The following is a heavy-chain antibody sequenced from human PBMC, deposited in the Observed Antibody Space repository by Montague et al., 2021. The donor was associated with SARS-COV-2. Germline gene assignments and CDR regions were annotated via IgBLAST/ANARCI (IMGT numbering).Heavy chain of an antibody. D-gene: IGHD3-10*01. CDR2: INHSANT. J-gene: IGHJ6*02. V-gene: IGHV4-34*01. CDR3: ASGIYPSGSYYNRYYYGLDI. CDR1: GGSLSGYY. Sequence: SETLSLTCAVYGGSLSGYYWSWIRQPPEKGLEWIGEINHSANTKYNPSLKSPVTISIDTSKNQFSLKMTSVTAADTATYYCASGIYPSGSYYNRYYYGLDIAGPLTTVLVSS.